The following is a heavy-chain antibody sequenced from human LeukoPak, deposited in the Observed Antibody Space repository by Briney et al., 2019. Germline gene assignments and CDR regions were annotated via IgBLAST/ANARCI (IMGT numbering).Heavy chain of an antibody. CDR1: GNSISSYY. D-gene: IGHD1-1*01. J-gene: IGHJ4*02. CDR2: IYYSGST. Sequence: PSETLSLTRTVSGNSISSYYWSWIRQPPGKGLEWIGNIYYSGSTTYNPSLKSRVTMSVDTSKNQFSLKLNSVTAADTAVYFCARVPPDLEENSSRPFDFWGQGTLVTVSS. V-gene: IGHV4-59*08. CDR3: ARVPPDLEENSSRPFDF.